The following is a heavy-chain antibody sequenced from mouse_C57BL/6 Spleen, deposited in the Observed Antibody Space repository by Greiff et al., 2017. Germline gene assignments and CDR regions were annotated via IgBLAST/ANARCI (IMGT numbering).Heavy chain of an antibody. CDR3: ARGDFYYGNYDWFAY. J-gene: IGHJ3*01. CDR2: IHPNSGST. Sequence: QVQLQQPGAELVKPGASVKLSCKASGYTFTSYWMHWVKQRPGQGLEWIGMIHPNSGSTKYNEKFKSKATLTVDKSSSTAYMQLSSLTSEDSAVYYCARGDFYYGNYDWFAYWGQGTLVTVSA. D-gene: IGHD2-1*01. V-gene: IGHV1-64*01. CDR1: GYTFTSYW.